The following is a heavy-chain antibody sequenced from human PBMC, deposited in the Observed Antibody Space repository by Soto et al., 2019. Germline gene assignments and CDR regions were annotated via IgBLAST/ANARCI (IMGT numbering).Heavy chain of an antibody. CDR1: GASITNFR. J-gene: IGHJ1*01. Sequence: SETLSLTCTVSGASITNFRWSWIRQSPGRGLEYIGYIFYTGGSNYNPSLESRVSMSVDTSQNQVFLTLSSVTAADTAVYYCGQGENAPPLPTGGSALWGKGTLVPVS. D-gene: IGHD3-10*01. CDR2: IFYTGGS. V-gene: IGHV4-59*08. CDR3: GQGENAPPLPTGGSAL.